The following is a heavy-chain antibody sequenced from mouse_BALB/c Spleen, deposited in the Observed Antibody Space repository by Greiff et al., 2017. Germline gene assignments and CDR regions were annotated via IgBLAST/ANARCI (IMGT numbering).Heavy chain of an antibody. D-gene: IGHD1-1*01. CDR3: TRFTTVVFDY. CDR1: GYTFTSYY. V-gene: IGHV1S81*02. J-gene: IGHJ2*01. CDR2: INPSNGGT. Sequence: VQLQQSGAELVKPGASVKLSCKASGYTFTSYYMYWVKQRPGQGLEWIGEINPSNGGTNFNEKFKSKATLTVDKSSSTAYMQLSSLTSEDSAVYYCTRFTTVVFDYWGQGTTLTVSS.